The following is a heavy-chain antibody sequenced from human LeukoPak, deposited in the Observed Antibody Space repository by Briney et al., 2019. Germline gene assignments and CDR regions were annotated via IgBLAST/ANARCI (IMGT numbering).Heavy chain of an antibody. V-gene: IGHV4-34*01. CDR1: GGSITGYY. D-gene: IGHD3-9*01. Sequence: SETLSLTCAVYGGSITGYYWSWIRQTPGRGLEWVGEIHYTGATSYNPSLKSRATISTDTSKNQSSLRLSSVTAADTAVYYCARGNILTGYCFDFWGQGALVTVSS. CDR2: IHYTGAT. J-gene: IGHJ4*02. CDR3: ARGNILTGYCFDF.